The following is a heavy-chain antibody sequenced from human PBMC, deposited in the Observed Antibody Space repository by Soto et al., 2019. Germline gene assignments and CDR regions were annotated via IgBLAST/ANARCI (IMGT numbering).Heavy chain of an antibody. V-gene: IGHV4-31*03. J-gene: IGHJ4*02. CDR3: ASVIGCDSEYDFDY. CDR2: IYYSGRT. D-gene: IGHD2-21*02. CDR1: GVSISSGGYY. Sequence: QVQLQESGPGLVKPSQTLYLTCTVSGVSISSGGYYWGWIRQHPGKGLEWLGNIYYSGRTYYNPYIKRRVIMSVDTSKNHFSLKLSSVTAADTAMYYCASVIGCDSEYDFDYWGQGTLVTVSS.